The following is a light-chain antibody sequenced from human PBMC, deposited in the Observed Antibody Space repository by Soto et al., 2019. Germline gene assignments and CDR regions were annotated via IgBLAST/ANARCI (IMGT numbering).Light chain of an antibody. J-gene: IGKJ4*01. CDR3: QQYGSSLLT. CDR2: GPS. V-gene: IGKV3-20*01. CDR1: QSVSNNF. Sequence: EIVLTQSPGTLSLSPGERATLSCRASQSVSNNFLAWYQHRPGQAPRLLIYGPSTRATGIPDRFSGSGSGTDFTLTISRLEPEDSAVYYCQQYGSSLLTFGGGTKVDIK.